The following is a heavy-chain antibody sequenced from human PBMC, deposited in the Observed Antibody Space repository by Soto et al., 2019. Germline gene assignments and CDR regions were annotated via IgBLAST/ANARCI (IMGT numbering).Heavy chain of an antibody. D-gene: IGHD1-26*01. CDR1: GFSVSDNY. Sequence: EVQLVESGGGLVQPGGSLRLSCAASGFSVSDNYMNWVRQAPGKGLEWVSVTYIGGSTYYADSVKGRFTISRDNSKSTLSLQMNSLRAEDTAVYYWARDRSQAGMDVWDQGTTVTVSS. J-gene: IGHJ6*02. CDR2: TYIGGST. CDR3: ARDRSQAGMDV. V-gene: IGHV3-66*01.